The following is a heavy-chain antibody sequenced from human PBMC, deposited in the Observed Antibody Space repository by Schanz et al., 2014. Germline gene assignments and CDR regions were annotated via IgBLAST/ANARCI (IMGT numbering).Heavy chain of an antibody. CDR2: INPSVGNT. V-gene: IGHV1-46*01. CDR3: AKVDRTRYYAMDV. CDR1: NYIFTKYY. Sequence: QVQLVQSGAEVKKPGASVKLSCKASNYIFTKYYIHCVRQAPGQGLEWMGLINPSVGNTNYAQKFRGRVTMTRDTSTSTVYMEVSGLRSEDTAVYYCAKVDRTRYYAMDVWGQGTMVTVSS. D-gene: IGHD3-9*01. J-gene: IGHJ3*01.